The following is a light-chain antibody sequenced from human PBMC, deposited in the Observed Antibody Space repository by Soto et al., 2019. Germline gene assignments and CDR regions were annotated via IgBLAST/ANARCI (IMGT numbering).Light chain of an antibody. CDR3: QQRIT. Sequence: EIVMTQSPATLSVSPGERATLSCRASQSVSSYLAWYQQKPGQAPRLLIYDASNRATGIPARFSGSGSGTDFTFTISRLEPEDFAVYYCQQRITFGQGTRLEIK. V-gene: IGKV3-11*01. CDR2: DAS. CDR1: QSVSSY. J-gene: IGKJ5*01.